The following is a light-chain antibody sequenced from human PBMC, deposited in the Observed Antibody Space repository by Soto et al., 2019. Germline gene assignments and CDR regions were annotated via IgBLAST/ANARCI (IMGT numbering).Light chain of an antibody. J-gene: IGKJ5*01. CDR2: GAS. CDR3: QQYGSSPIT. V-gene: IGKV3-20*01. CDR1: QSITNNY. Sequence: EIVLTQSPGTLSLSPGERATLSCRASQSITNNYLAWYKQKPGQAPRLLIYGASSRVTDIADRFSGSGSGTDFTLTISRLEPEDFAVYYCQQYGSSPITFGQGTRLDIK.